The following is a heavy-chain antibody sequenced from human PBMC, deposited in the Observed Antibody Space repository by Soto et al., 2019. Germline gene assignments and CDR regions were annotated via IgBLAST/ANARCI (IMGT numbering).Heavy chain of an antibody. D-gene: IGHD7-27*01. Sequence: EVQLLQSGGGLVQPGGSLRLSCAASRFTFSTYGMSWVRQAPGKGLEWVSTISGSGGSTYYADSVKGRFTISRDNSKNTLYLQMNGLRADDTAVYYCTKGYWGSGQRFDYWGQGTLVTVSS. CDR3: TKGYWGSGQRFDY. V-gene: IGHV3-23*01. J-gene: IGHJ4*02. CDR2: ISGSGGST. CDR1: RFTFSTYG.